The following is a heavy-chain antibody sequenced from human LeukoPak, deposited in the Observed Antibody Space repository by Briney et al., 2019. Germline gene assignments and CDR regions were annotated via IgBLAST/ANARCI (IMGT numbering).Heavy chain of an antibody. CDR3: ARDPQEWLETPSSNWFDP. Sequence: GASVKVSCKASGYTFTSYGISWVRQAPGQGLEWMGWISAYNGNTNYAQKFQGRVTITADESTSTAYMELSSLRSEDTAVYYCARDPQEWLETPSSNWFDPWGQGTLVTVSS. V-gene: IGHV1-18*01. CDR1: GYTFTSYG. D-gene: IGHD6-19*01. CDR2: ISAYNGNT. J-gene: IGHJ5*02.